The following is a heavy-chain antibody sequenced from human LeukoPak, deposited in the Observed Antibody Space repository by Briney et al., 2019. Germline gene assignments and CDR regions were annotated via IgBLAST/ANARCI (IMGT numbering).Heavy chain of an antibody. CDR1: GFTFSSYA. D-gene: IGHD1-26*01. V-gene: IGHV3-23*01. Sequence: PGGSLRLSCGASGFTFSSYAMSWVRQAPGKGLEWLSAISASGDTTYYADSVKGRFTISRDNSKNTLYLQMNSLRAEDTAVYYCAKDRATSSGSYYGYFDYWGQGTLVTVSS. J-gene: IGHJ4*02. CDR2: ISASGDTT. CDR3: AKDRATSSGSYYGYFDY.